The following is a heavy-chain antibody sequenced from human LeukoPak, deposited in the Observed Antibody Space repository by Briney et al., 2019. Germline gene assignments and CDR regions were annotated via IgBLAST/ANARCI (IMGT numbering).Heavy chain of an antibody. D-gene: IGHD3-10*01. J-gene: IGHJ4*02. CDR3: ARNKWFGELPFDY. CDR1: GYTFTSYA. CDR2: INAGNGNT. Sequence: ASVMVSCKASGYTFTSYAMHWVRQAPGQRLEWMGWINAGNGNTKYSQKFQGRVTITRDTSASTAYMELSSLRSEDTAVYYCARNKWFGELPFDYWGQGTLVTVSS. V-gene: IGHV1-3*01.